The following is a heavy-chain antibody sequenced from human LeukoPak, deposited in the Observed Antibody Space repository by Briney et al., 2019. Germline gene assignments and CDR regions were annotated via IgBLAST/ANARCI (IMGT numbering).Heavy chain of an antibody. CDR1: GYTFTGYY. CDR3: ARGTIDCSSTSCYAGVLYMDV. D-gene: IGHD2-2*01. J-gene: IGHJ6*03. V-gene: IGHV1-2*02. Sequence: ASVKVSCKASGYTFTGYYMHWVRQAPGQGLEWMGWINPNSGGTNYAQKFQGRVTMTRDTSISTAYMELSRLRSDDTAVYYCARGTIDCSSTSCYAGVLYMDVWGKGTTVTISS. CDR2: INPNSGGT.